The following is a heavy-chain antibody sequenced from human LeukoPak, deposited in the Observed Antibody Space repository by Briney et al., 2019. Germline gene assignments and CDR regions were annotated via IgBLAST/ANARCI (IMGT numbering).Heavy chain of an antibody. V-gene: IGHV3-23*01. CDR3: ARGGPIYCSGDSCYPGDY. Sequence: GGSLRLSCAASGFTFSSYAMSWVRQAPGKGLEWVSAISGSGGSTYYADSVKGRFTISRDNARNTLYLQMNSLRAEDTAVYYCARGGPIYCSGDSCYPGDYWGQGTLVTVSS. CDR2: ISGSGGST. CDR1: GFTFSSYA. D-gene: IGHD2-15*01. J-gene: IGHJ4*02.